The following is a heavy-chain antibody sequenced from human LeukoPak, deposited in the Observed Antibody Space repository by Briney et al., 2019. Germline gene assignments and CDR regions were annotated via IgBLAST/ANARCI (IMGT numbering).Heavy chain of an antibody. CDR3: AKGGKWDVTPFDY. V-gene: IGHV3-23*01. J-gene: IGHJ4*02. CDR2: ISGGGGST. Sequence: RGSLRLSCAASGFTGSNNYVSWVRQAPGKGLEWVSTISGGGGSTYYADSVKGRFTISRDNSKNTLYLQVNSLRAEDTAVYYCAKGGKWDVTPFDYWGQGTLVTVSS. D-gene: IGHD1-26*01. CDR1: GFTGSNNY.